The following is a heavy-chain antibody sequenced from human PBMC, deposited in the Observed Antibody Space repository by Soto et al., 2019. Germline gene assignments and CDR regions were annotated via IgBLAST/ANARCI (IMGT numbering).Heavy chain of an antibody. CDR2: IYYSGST. CDR1: GGSISSYY. CDR3: ARVEPIYRGYYDFWSGPPPGYHY. D-gene: IGHD3-3*01. V-gene: IGHV4-59*01. Sequence: SETLSLTCTVSGGSISSYYWSWIRQPPGKGLEWIGYIYYSGSTNYNPSLKSRVTISVDTSKNQFSLKLSSVTAADTAVYYCARVEPIYRGYYDFWSGPPPGYHYWGQGTLVTVSS. J-gene: IGHJ4*02.